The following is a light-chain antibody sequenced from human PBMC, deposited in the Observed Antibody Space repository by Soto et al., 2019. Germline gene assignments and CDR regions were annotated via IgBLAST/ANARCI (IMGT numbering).Light chain of an antibody. J-gene: IGKJ1*01. CDR2: AAS. CDR3: LQDDIFPGT. CDR1: QAIRSY. V-gene: IGKV1-6*01. Sequence: AIQMTQSPSSLSPSVGDRVTITCRASQAIRSYLGWYQQKPGKAPKLLIYAASNLQSGVPSRFSGSGSGTYFTLSISSLQPGDVATYYRLQDDIFPGTFGQGTKVDSK.